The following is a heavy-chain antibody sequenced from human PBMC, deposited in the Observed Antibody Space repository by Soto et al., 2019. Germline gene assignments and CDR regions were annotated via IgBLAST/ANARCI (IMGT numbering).Heavy chain of an antibody. V-gene: IGHV2-5*02. CDR2: IYWDDDK. J-gene: IGHJ6*02. D-gene: IGHD2-21*02. CDR3: VHSRCGGDCLRSYSSHYYYGMDV. Sequence: QITLKESGPTLVKPTQTPTLTCTVSGFSLNTGGLGVGWIRQPPGKALEWLALIYWDDDKRYSPSLKNRLGISKDTSNNLVVFTMTNMDPVDTATYYCVHSRCGGDCLRSYSSHYYYGMDVWGQGTTVTVSS. CDR1: GFSLNTGGLG.